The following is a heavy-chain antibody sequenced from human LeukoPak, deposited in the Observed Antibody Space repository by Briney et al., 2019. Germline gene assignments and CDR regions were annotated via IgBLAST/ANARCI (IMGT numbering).Heavy chain of an antibody. D-gene: IGHD3-22*01. J-gene: IGHJ4*02. CDR3: ARDRSYHDSSGYSWKLES. V-gene: IGHV3-53*01. CDR1: GFSVSNNY. Sequence: GGSLRLSCEASGFSVSNNYMSWVRQAPGKGLEWVSVIYSAGSSHYAESVRGRFTISRDYSTNTLSLQMNSLRAEDTAVYYCARDRSYHDSSGYSWKLESWGQGILVTVSS. CDR2: IYSAGSS.